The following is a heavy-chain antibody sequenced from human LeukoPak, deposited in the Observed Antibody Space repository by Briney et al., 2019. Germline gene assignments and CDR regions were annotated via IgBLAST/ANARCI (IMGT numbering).Heavy chain of an antibody. V-gene: IGHV4-34*01. D-gene: IGHD6-19*01. CDR1: GGSFSGYY. CDR3: AAGGSGWGGPKYYYYYGMDV. Sequence: SETLSLTCAVYGGSFSGYYRSWIRQPPGKGLEWIGEINHSGSTNYNPSLKSRVTISVDTSKNQFSLKLSSVTAADTAVYYCAAGGSGWGGPKYYYYYGMDVWGQGTTVTVSS. J-gene: IGHJ6*02. CDR2: INHSGST.